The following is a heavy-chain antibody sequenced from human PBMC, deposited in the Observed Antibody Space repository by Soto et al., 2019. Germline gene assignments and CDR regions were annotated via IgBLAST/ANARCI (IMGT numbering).Heavy chain of an antibody. CDR3: ARSVFP. J-gene: IGHJ5*02. CDR1: VGSISSGGYY. Sequence: SDTLSLTCTVSVGSISSGGYYWSWIRQHPGKDLEWIGYIYYSGSTYYNPSLKSRVTISIDTSKNQFSLKLTSVTAADTAVYYCARSVFPWGQGTLVTVS. V-gene: IGHV4-31*03. CDR2: IYYSGST.